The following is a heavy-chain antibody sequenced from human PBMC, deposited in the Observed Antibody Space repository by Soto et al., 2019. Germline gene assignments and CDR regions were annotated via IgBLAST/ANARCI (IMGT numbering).Heavy chain of an antibody. CDR2: ISGSGRTT. J-gene: IGHJ6*03. D-gene: IGHD3-16*01. V-gene: IGHV3-23*01. CDR1: GFTFGTYA. CDR3: AKFRGPSYSYYYMDV. Sequence: EVQLLESGGGLVQPGGSLRLSCAASGFTFGTYAMNWLRQAPGRGLECVSFISGSGRTTYYADSVKGRFTVSRDNSKNTMYLQMKSLRAEDTALYYCAKFRGPSYSYYYMDVWGKGTTVTVSS.